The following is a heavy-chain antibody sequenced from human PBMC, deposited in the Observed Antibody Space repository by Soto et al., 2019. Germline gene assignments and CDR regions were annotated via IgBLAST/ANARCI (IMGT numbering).Heavy chain of an antibody. D-gene: IGHD1-26*01. CDR3: ARERRGGSYADAFDI. Sequence: GASVKVSCKASGYTFTGYYMHWVRQAPGQGLEWMGWINPNSGGTNYAQKFQGRVTMTRDTSISTAYMELSRLRSDDTAVYYCARERRGGSYADAFDIWGQGTMVTVS. CDR1: GYTFTGYY. J-gene: IGHJ3*02. V-gene: IGHV1-2*02. CDR2: INPNSGGT.